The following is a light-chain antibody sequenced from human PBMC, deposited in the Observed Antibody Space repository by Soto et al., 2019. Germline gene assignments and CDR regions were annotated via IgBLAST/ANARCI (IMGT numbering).Light chain of an antibody. CDR3: QQYDNWPWT. Sequence: EIVMTQSPATLAVSPCGRATLSARASQSISGTLAWYQQKPGQAPRLLIYGASTRAAGFPARFSGSGSGTDFTLTISSLQSEDFAVYYCQQYDNWPWTFGQGTKVDIK. CDR1: QSISGT. J-gene: IGKJ1*01. V-gene: IGKV3-15*01. CDR2: GAS.